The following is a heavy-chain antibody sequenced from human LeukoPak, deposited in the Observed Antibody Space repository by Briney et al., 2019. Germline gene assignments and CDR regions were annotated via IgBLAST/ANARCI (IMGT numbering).Heavy chain of an antibody. CDR3: ARAGTTSPYYYYGMDV. V-gene: IGHV4-59*12. Sequence: SETLSLTCTVSGGSISSYYWSWIRQPPGKGLEWIGYIYYSGSTNYNPSLKSRVTTSVDTSKNQFSLKLSSVTAADTAVYYCARAGTTSPYYYYGMDVWGQGTTVTVSS. J-gene: IGHJ6*02. CDR1: GGSISSYY. D-gene: IGHD2-2*01. CDR2: IYYSGST.